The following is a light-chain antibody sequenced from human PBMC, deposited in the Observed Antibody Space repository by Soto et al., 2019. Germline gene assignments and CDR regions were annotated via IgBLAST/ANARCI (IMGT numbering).Light chain of an antibody. V-gene: IGKV3-20*01. J-gene: IGKJ1*01. Sequence: EIVLTQSPGTLSLSPGERATFSCRASQSVSSNYLAWYQQKPGQAPRLLIYGAFKRATGIPDRFSGSGSGTDFTLTISSLQAEDVAVYYCQQYYSAPWTFGQGTKVDIK. CDR2: GAF. CDR1: QSVSSNY. CDR3: QQYYSAPWT.